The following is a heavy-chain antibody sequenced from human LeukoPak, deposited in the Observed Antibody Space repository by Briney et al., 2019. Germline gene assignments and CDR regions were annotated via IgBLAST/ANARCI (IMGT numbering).Heavy chain of an antibody. Sequence: GGSLRLSCAASGFTVSSNYMSWVRQAPGKGLEWVSVIYSGGSTYYADSVKGRFTISRDNSKNTLYLQMNSLRAEDTAVYYCARDGYYYDSSGYYSDDYWGQGTLVTVSS. CDR1: GFTVSSNY. J-gene: IGHJ4*02. CDR2: IYSGGST. D-gene: IGHD3-22*01. V-gene: IGHV3-53*01. CDR3: ARDGYYYDSSGYYSDDY.